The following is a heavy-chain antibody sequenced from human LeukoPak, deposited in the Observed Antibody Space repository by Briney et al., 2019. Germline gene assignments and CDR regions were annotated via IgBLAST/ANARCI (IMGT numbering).Heavy chain of an antibody. J-gene: IGHJ4*02. CDR1: GGSVSSDY. Sequence: SETLSLTCTVSGGSVSSDYWSWIRQPPGKGLEWIGYIYHTGNSDYNPSLKSRATISLDTSKNQFSLKLTSETAADTAVYFCARHPFSSPFDYWGQGTLVTVSS. V-gene: IGHV4-59*08. CDR2: IYHTGNS. CDR3: ARHPFSSPFDY.